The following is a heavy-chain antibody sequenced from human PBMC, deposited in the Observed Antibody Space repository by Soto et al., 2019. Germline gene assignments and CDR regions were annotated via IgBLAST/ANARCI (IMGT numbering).Heavy chain of an antibody. J-gene: IGHJ4*02. Sequence: QVQLVESGGGVVQPGRSLRLSCAASGFTFSSYAMHWVRQAPGKGLEWVAVISYDGSNKYYADSVKGRFTISKDNSKNARYLQMNSLSADDTAVYYCAREGRRRDEKCCDYWGQGTLVTFSS. CDR2: ISYDGSNK. CDR1: GFTFSSYA. D-gene: IGHD3-10*01. V-gene: IGHV3-30-3*01. CDR3: AREGRRRDEKCCDY.